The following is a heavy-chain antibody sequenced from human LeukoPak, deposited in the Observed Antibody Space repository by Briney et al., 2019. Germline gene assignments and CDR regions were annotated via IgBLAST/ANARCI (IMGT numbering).Heavy chain of an antibody. Sequence: ASVKVSCKASGYTFTSYYMHWVRQAPGQGLEWMGIIDPSGGSTSYAQKFQGRVTMTRDTSTSTVYMELSSLRSEDTAVYYCARPYYDFWSGYYSGWFDYWGQGTLVTVSS. CDR1: GYTFTSYY. V-gene: IGHV1-46*01. J-gene: IGHJ5*01. CDR3: ARPYYDFWSGYYSGWFDY. D-gene: IGHD3-3*01. CDR2: IDPSGGST.